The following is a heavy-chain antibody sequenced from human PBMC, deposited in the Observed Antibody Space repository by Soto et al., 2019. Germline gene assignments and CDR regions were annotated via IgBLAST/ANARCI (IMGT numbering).Heavy chain of an antibody. CDR3: ARTDRDFYGLDV. Sequence: EVQLVESGGGLVQPGGSLRLSCEASGFTFRNYDMHWVRQGTGKGLEWVSGISAAGDPDYADSVEGRFTISRENAQNSFFLQMTSLRVGEKAVYYCARTDRDFYGLDVWGQGTTVIVSS. V-gene: IGHV3-13*05. J-gene: IGHJ6*02. CDR2: ISAAGDP. CDR1: GFTFRNYD.